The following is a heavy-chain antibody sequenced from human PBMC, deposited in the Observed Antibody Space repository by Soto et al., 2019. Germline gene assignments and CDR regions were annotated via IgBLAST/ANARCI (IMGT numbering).Heavy chain of an antibody. D-gene: IGHD6-13*01. V-gene: IGHV2-5*02. J-gene: IGHJ6*02. CDR2: IYWDDDK. CDR1: GFSLSTSGVG. Sequence: QITLKESGPTLVKPTQTLTLTCTFSGFSLSTSGVGVGWIRQPPGKALEWLALIYWDDDKRYSPSLKSRLTITKNTSKNQVVLTMTNMDPVDTATYYCAHRPPNSTFYYYGRDVWGQGTTVTVSS. CDR3: AHRPPNSTFYYYGRDV.